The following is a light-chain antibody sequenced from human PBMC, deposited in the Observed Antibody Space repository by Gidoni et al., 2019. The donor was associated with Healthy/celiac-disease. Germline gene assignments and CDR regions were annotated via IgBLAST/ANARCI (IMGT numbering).Light chain of an antibody. J-gene: IGKJ1*01. CDR3: QQYYSTPRT. V-gene: IGKV4-1*01. Sequence: DIVMHQSPDPLAVSLGERATINCKSSQSVLYRSNNKNYLAWYQQKTGQPPKLLIYWASTREAGVPDRFSGSGSGTDFTLTISSLQAEEVAVYYCQQYYSTPRTFGQGTKVEIK. CDR2: WAS. CDR1: QSVLYRSNNKNY.